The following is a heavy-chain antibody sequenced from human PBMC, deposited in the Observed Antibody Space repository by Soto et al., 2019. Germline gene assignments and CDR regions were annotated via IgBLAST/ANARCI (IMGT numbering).Heavy chain of an antibody. CDR1: GGSISSGGYY. CDR2: IYYSGST. CDR3: ARVSDYGDYGGWFDP. Sequence: SETLSLTCTVSGGSISSGGYYWSWIRQHPGKGLEWIGYIYYSGSTYYNPSLKSRVTISVDTSKNQFSLKLSSVTAADTAVYYCARVSDYGDYGGWFDPWGQGTLVTVSS. V-gene: IGHV4-31*03. J-gene: IGHJ5*02. D-gene: IGHD4-17*01.